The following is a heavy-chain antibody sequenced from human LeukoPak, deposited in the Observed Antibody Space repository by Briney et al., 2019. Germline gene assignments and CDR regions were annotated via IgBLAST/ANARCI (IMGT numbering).Heavy chain of an antibody. CDR2: ISSSGSTT. CDR1: GVSFRDYY. CDR3: ARRHDYGDS. Sequence: GSLRLSCAASGVSFRDYYMSWIRQAPGKGLEWVSYISSSGSTTYYADSVKGRFTISRDNAKNSLYLQMNSLGAEDTAVYFCARRHDYGDSWGQGTLVTVSS. V-gene: IGHV3-11*01. J-gene: IGHJ4*02.